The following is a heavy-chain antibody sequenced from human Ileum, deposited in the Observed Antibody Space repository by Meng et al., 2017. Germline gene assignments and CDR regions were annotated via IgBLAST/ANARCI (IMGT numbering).Heavy chain of an antibody. D-gene: IGHD6-13*01. Sequence: QRHASGPVLVTPSQTLSLTCTVSGGSISSAGYDWSWIRQHPGKGLEWIGYIYYSGSTYYNPSLKSRVTISVDTSKNQFSLKLSSVTAADTAVYYCARSTHQLSRQLVPGHNWFDPWGQGTLVTVSS. CDR2: IYYSGST. J-gene: IGHJ5*02. CDR3: ARSTHQLSRQLVPGHNWFDP. V-gene: IGHV4-31*03. CDR1: GGSISSAGYD.